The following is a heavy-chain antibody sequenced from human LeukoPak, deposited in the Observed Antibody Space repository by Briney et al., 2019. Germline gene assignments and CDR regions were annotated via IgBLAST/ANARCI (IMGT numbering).Heavy chain of an antibody. D-gene: IGHD3-10*01. Sequence: SETLSLTCAVYGGSFSGYYWSWIRQPPGKGLEWIGEINHSGSTNHNPSLKGRVTISVDTSKNQFSLKLSSVTAADTAVYYCARPPYPSSGTYYFYYWGQGTLVTVSS. CDR1: GGSFSGYY. CDR2: INHSGST. CDR3: ARPPYPSSGTYYFYY. V-gene: IGHV4-34*01. J-gene: IGHJ4*02.